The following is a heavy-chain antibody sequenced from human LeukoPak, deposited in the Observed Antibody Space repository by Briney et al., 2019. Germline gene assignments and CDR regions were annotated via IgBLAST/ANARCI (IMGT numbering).Heavy chain of an antibody. CDR2: INIDGSST. CDR1: GFTFSTYW. J-gene: IGHJ4*02. V-gene: IGHV3-74*01. D-gene: IGHD1-1*01. Sequence: PGGSLRLSCAASGFTFSTYWMHWVRQAPGKGLVWVSRINIDGSSTSYADSVKSRFTISRDNAKNTLYLQMNSLRAEDTAVYYCARARGLDLLNWGQGTLVTVSS. CDR3: ARARGLDLLN.